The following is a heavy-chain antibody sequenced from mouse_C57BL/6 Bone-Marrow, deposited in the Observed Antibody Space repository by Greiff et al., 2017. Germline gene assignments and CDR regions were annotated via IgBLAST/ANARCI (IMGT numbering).Heavy chain of an antibody. J-gene: IGHJ2*01. V-gene: IGHV1-82*01. CDR1: GYAFSSSW. CDR3: ARAKTADFDY. D-gene: IGHD4-1*01. CDR2: IYPGDGDH. Sequence: QVHVKQSGPELVKPGASVKISCKASGYAFSSSWMNWVKQRPGKGLEWIGRIYPGDGDHNYNGKFKGKDTLTADKSSSKAYMQLSSLKSEDSAVDFCARAKTADFDYWGQGTTLTVSS.